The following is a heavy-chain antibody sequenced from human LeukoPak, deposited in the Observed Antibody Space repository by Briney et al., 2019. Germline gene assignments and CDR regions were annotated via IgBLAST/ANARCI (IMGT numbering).Heavy chain of an antibody. D-gene: IGHD3-22*01. Sequence: ASLKVSCKASGYTFTGPYIHWMRQAPGQGLEWMGWINPNSGGTNYAQKFQGRVTMTRDTSISTAYMELSRLRSDDTAVYYCARTSYYDSSGLGNYWGQGTLVTVSS. V-gene: IGHV1-2*02. CDR1: GYTFTGPY. CDR2: INPNSGGT. CDR3: ARTSYYDSSGLGNY. J-gene: IGHJ4*02.